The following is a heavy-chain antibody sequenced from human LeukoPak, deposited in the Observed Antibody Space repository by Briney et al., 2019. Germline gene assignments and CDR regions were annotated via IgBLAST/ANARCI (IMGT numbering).Heavy chain of an antibody. Sequence: SVTVSCKASGGTFSSYAISWVRQAPGQGLEWMGGIIPIFGTANYAQKFQGRVTITADESTSTAYMELSSLRSEDTAVYYCASSFYGDYTPEYFDYWGQGTLVTVSS. V-gene: IGHV1-69*13. J-gene: IGHJ4*02. CDR2: IIPIFGTA. CDR1: GGTFSSYA. D-gene: IGHD4-17*01. CDR3: ASSFYGDYTPEYFDY.